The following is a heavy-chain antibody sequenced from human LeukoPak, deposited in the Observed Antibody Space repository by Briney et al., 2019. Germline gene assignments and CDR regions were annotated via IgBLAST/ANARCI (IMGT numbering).Heavy chain of an antibody. CDR2: ISYDGSNK. J-gene: IGHJ4*02. D-gene: IGHD4-17*01. CDR1: GFTLSSYA. CDR3: ARYDYGDYFDY. V-gene: IGHV3-30*04. Sequence: GGSLRLSCAASGFTLSSYAMHWVRKAPCKGQEWVAVISYDGSNKYYADSVKGRFTISRDNSKNTLYLQMNSLRAEDTAVYYCARYDYGDYFDYWGQGTLVTVSS.